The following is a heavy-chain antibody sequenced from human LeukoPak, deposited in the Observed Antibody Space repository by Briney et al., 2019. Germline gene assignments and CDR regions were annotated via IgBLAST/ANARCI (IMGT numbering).Heavy chain of an antibody. J-gene: IGHJ4*02. CDR1: GLTFNNAW. CDR3: STGGGTHDY. D-gene: IGHD2-15*01. V-gene: IGHV3-15*01. CDR2: IRSRSAGGTT. Sequence: GGSLRLSCAASGLTFNNAWMSWVRQAPGKGLEWVGRIRSRSAGGTTDYGAPVKGRFTIPRDDSKNALYLQMNSLKTEDTAVYYCSTGGGTHDYWGQGTLVTVSS.